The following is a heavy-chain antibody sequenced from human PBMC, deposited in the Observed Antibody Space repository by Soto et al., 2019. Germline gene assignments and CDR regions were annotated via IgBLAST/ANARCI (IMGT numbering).Heavy chain of an antibody. CDR2: ISAYNGNT. V-gene: IGHV1-18*01. Sequence: GASVKVSCKASGYTFTSYGISWVRQAPGQGLEWMGWISAYNGNTKYAQKLQGRFTISRDSAKNSMYLQMNSLTVEDTAIYYCASLDTARIQIAGYWGQGIQVTVSS. CDR3: ASLDTARIQIAGY. J-gene: IGHJ4*02. D-gene: IGHD5-18*01. CDR1: GYTFTSYG.